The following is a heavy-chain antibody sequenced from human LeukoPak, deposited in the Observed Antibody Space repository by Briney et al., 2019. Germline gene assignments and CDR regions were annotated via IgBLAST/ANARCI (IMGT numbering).Heavy chain of an antibody. CDR3: ARDSVSSGWSSDTYYFDY. CDR1: GFTFSSYW. Sequence: QSGGSLRLSCAASGFTFSSYWMSWVRQAPGKGLEWVANIKEDGSEKYYVDSVKGRFTISRDNAKNSLYLQMNSLRAEDTVVYYCARDSVSSGWSSDTYYFDYWGQGTLVTVSS. D-gene: IGHD6-19*01. CDR2: IKEDGSEK. V-gene: IGHV3-7*03. J-gene: IGHJ4*02.